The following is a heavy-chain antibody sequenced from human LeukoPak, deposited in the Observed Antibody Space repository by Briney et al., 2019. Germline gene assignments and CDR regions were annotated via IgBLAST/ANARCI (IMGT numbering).Heavy chain of an antibody. CDR1: GGSIRSDY. V-gene: IGHV4-59*08. J-gene: IGHJ5*02. Sequence: PSGTLSLTCAVSGGSIRSDYWSWVRQPPGRGVEWVGYIFDSGSTNYNPSLTSRVTISVDMSTSQFSLKLSSLTAGDTAVYYCARSLGYYIYAAWFDPWGQGTLVTVSS. CDR3: ARSLGYYIYAAWFDP. D-gene: IGHD2-21*01. CDR2: IFDSGST.